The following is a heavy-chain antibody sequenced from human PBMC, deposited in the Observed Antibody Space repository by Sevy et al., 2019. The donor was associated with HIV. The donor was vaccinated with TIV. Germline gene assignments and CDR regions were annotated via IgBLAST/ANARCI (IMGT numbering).Heavy chain of an antibody. CDR2: MNPNSGNT. D-gene: IGHD3-9*01. Sequence: ASVKVSCKASGYTFTSYDINWVRQATGQGLEWMGWMNPNSGNTGYAQKFQGRVTMTRKTSISTAYMELSSLRSEDTAVYYCARRSLRYFDWFRYYYYGMDVWGQGTTVTVSS. V-gene: IGHV1-8*01. CDR1: GYTFTSYD. CDR3: ARRSLRYFDWFRYYYYGMDV. J-gene: IGHJ6*02.